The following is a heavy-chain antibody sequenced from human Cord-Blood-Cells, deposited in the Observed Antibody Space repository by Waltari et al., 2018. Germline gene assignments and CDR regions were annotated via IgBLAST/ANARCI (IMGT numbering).Heavy chain of an antibody. CDR3: ARAPDYYDSSGYYFDY. CDR2: SYYSGRT. J-gene: IGHJ4*02. V-gene: IGHV4-30-4*08. D-gene: IGHD3-22*01. Sequence: QVQLQESGPGLVKPSQTLSLTCTVSGGSISSGDYYWSWIRQPPGKGLEWIGYSYYSGRTYYHPSLKSRVTISVDTSKNQFSLKLSSVTAADTAVYYCARAPDYYDSSGYYFDYWGQGTLVTVSS. CDR1: GGSISSGDYY.